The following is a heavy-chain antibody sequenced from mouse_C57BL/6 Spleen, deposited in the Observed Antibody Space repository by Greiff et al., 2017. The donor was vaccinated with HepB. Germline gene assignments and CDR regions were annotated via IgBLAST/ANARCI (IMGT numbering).Heavy chain of an antibody. CDR1: GYTFTSYW. V-gene: IGHV1-64*01. J-gene: IGHJ4*01. CDR3: ASGHYGSSFYAMDY. CDR2: IHPNSGST. D-gene: IGHD1-1*01. Sequence: VQLQQPGAELVKPGASVKLSCKASGYTFTSYWMHWVKQRPGQGLEWIGMIHPNSGSTNYNEKFKSKAKLTVDKSSSTAYMQLSSLTSEDSAVYYCASGHYGSSFYAMDYWGQGTSVTVSS.